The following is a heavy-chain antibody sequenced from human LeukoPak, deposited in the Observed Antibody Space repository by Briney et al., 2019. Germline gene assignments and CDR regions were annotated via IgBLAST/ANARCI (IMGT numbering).Heavy chain of an antibody. V-gene: IGHV3-30*04. CDR3: AKDLLLDY. CDR1: GFTFSSYA. CDR2: ISYDGSNK. Sequence: PGGSLRLSCAASGFTFSSYAMHWVRQAPGKGLEWVAVISYDGSNKYYADSVKGRFTISRDNSKNTLYLQMNSLRAEDTAVYYCAKDLLLDYWGQGTLVTVSS. D-gene: IGHD1-26*01. J-gene: IGHJ4*02.